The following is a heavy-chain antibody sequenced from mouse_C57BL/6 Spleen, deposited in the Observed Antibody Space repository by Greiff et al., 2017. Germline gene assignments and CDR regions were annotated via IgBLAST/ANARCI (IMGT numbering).Heavy chain of an antibody. Sequence: QVQLKESGAELVKPGASVKISCKASGYAFSSYWMNWVKQRPGKGLEWIGQIYPGDGDTNYNGKFKGKATLTADKSSSTAYMQLSSLTSEDSAVYFCARETGTSYFGYWGQGTTLTVSS. CDR2: IYPGDGDT. D-gene: IGHD4-1*01. CDR3: ARETGTSYFGY. J-gene: IGHJ2*01. V-gene: IGHV1-80*01. CDR1: GYAFSSYW.